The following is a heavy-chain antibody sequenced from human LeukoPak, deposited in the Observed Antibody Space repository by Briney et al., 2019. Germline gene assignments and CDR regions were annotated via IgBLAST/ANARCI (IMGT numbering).Heavy chain of an antibody. CDR1: GFTFSSYG. J-gene: IGHJ4*02. CDR3: ARSYDFWSGYYYGY. Sequence: GGSLRLSCAASGFTFSSYGMHWVRQAPSKGLEWVAFIRYDGSNKYYADSVKGRFTISRDNSKNTLYLQMNSLRAEDTAVYYCARSYDFWSGYYYGYWGQGTLVTVSS. V-gene: IGHV3-30*02. D-gene: IGHD3-3*01. CDR2: IRYDGSNK.